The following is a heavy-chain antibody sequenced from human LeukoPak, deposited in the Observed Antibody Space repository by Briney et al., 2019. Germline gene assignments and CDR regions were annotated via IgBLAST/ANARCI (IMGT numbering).Heavy chain of an antibody. J-gene: IGHJ4*02. D-gene: IGHD6-19*01. CDR1: GYTFSSYA. V-gene: IGHV3-23*01. CDR3: AEQGAVAGTY. CDR2: ISGSGGST. Sequence: GGSLRLSCAASGYTFSSYAMSWLRQAPGKGREWVSAISGSGGSTYYADSVKGRFTSSRDNSKNTLYLQMNSLRDEDTAVYYCAEQGAVAGTYWGQGTLVTVSS.